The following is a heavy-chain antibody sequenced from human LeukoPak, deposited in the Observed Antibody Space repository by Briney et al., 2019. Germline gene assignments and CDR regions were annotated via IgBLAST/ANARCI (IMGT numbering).Heavy chain of an antibody. D-gene: IGHD4-11*01. CDR2: IYYSGST. J-gene: IGHJ4*02. Sequence: PSETLSLTCTVSGGSLSSSSYYWGWIRQPPGKGLEWLGSIYYSGSTYYNPSLKSRVTISVDTSKNQFSLKLSSVTAADTAVYYCARLSVITVTTEGVDYWGQGTLVTVSS. CDR1: GGSLSSSSYY. CDR3: ARLSVITVTTEGVDY. V-gene: IGHV4-39*01.